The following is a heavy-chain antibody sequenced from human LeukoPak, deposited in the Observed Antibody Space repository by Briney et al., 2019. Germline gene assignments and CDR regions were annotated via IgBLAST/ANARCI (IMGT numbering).Heavy chain of an antibody. D-gene: IGHD3-22*01. CDR1: GYTFTSYY. Sequence: ASVKVSCKASGYTFTSYYMHWVRQAPGQGLEWMGIINPSGGSTNYAQKFQGRVSMTRDTSTSTVYMELSSLRSEDTAMYWCARGYYDSSGYDPGLGYWGQGTLVTVSS. CDR3: ARGYYDSSGYDPGLGY. V-gene: IGHV1-46*01. J-gene: IGHJ4*02. CDR2: INPSGGST.